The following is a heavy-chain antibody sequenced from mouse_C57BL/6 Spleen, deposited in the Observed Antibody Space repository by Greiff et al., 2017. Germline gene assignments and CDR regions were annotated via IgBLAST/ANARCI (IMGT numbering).Heavy chain of an antibody. Sequence: QVQLKQSGPELVKPGASVKISCKASGYAFSSSWMNWVKQRPGKGLEWIGRIYPGDGDTNYNGKFKGKARLTADKSSSTAYMQLSSLTSEDSAVYFCAGSGFYYGSSYAMDYWGQGTSVTVSS. D-gene: IGHD1-1*01. CDR3: AGSGFYYGSSYAMDY. J-gene: IGHJ4*01. V-gene: IGHV1-82*01. CDR1: GYAFSSSW. CDR2: IYPGDGDT.